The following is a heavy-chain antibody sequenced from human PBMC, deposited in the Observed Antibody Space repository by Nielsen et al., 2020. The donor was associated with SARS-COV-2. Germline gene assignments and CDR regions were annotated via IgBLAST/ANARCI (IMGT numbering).Heavy chain of an antibody. CDR3: ARGFPTTGDYGSHFDY. V-gene: IGHV1-69*13. CDR2: IIPIFGTA. D-gene: IGHD4-17*01. J-gene: IGHJ4*02. CDR1: GGTFSSYA. Sequence: SVKVSCKASGGTFSSYAISWVRQAPGQGLEWMGGIIPIFGTANYAQKFQGRVTITADESTSTAYMELSSLRSEDTAVYYCARGFPTTGDYGSHFDYWGQGTLVTVSS.